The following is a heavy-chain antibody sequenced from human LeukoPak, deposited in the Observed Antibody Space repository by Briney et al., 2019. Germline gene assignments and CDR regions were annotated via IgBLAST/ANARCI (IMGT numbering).Heavy chain of an antibody. V-gene: IGHV4-59*01. CDR2: IYYSGRT. CDR3: ARGVVVVAATDRSLGNWFDP. CDR1: GGSINNYY. D-gene: IGHD2-15*01. Sequence: PSETLSLTCTVSGGSINNYYWNWIRQPPGKGLEWIGYIYYSGRTNYNPSLKSRVTISVDTSKNQFSLKLSSVTAADTAVYYCARGVVVVAATDRSLGNWFDPWGQGTLVTVSS. J-gene: IGHJ5*02.